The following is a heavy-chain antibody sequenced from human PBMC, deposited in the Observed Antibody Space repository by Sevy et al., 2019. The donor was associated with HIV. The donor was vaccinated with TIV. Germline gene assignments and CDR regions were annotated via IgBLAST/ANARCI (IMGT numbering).Heavy chain of an antibody. Sequence: GGSLRLSCAASGFTFSSYAMHWVRQAPGKGLELVAVISYDGSNKYYADSVKGRFTISRDNSKNTLYLQMNSLRAEDTAVYYCARDPTATRDYFDYWGQGTLVTVSS. CDR1: GFTFSSYA. CDR3: ARDPTATRDYFDY. J-gene: IGHJ4*02. CDR2: ISYDGSNK. V-gene: IGHV3-30-3*01. D-gene: IGHD4-4*01.